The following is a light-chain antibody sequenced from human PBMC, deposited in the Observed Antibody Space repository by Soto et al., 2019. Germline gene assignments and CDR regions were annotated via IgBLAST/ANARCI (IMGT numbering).Light chain of an antibody. V-gene: IGKV1-39*01. J-gene: IGKJ1*01. CDR2: AAS. CDR3: QQSYSRPRA. Sequence: DIQMTQSPSSLSASVEDRVIITCRASQSISNHLNWYQQKPGKAPKLLIFAASSLQSGVPSRFSGSGSGTDFTLTISSLQPEDFATYFCQQSYSRPRAFGQGTKVDIK. CDR1: QSISNH.